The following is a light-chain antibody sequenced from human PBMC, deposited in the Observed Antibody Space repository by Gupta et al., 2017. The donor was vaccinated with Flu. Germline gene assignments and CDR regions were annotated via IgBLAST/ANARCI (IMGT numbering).Light chain of an antibody. CDR2: MAS. V-gene: IGKV1-5*03. J-gene: IGKJ2*01. CDR1: QSIRNW. Sequence: PATLSASVGDRVTITGRASQSIRNWLAWYQQKPGKAPNLLIYMASSIESGVPSRFSGSGSGTEFTLTISSLQPEDSATYYCQQDDTYLGTFGQGTKLEIK. CDR3: QQDDTYLGT.